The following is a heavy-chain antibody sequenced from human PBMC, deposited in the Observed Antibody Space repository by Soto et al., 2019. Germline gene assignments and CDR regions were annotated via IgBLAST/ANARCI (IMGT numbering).Heavy chain of an antibody. CDR3: ARPTALGYCSSTSCRRYNWFDP. D-gene: IGHD2-2*01. CDR1: DGSISRSTFY. CDR2: VYYSGST. Sequence: SETLSLTCAVCDGSISRSTFYWGWIRQPPGKGLEWIGSVYYSGSTYYNPSLKSRVTISVDTSKNQFSLKLSSVTAADTAVYYCARPTALGYCSSTSCRRYNWFDPWGQGTLVTVSS. V-gene: IGHV4-39*01. J-gene: IGHJ5*02.